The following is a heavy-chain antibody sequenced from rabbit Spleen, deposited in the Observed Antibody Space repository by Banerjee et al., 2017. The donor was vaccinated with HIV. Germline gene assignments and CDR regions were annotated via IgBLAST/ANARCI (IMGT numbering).Heavy chain of an antibody. Sequence: QEQLEESGGDLVKPEGSLTLTCTASGFSFSGSYWICWVRQAPGKGLEWIACIYGGGSSGSSYFASWAKGRFTISKTASTTVTLQMTSLTAADTATYFCARDAGTSFSTYGMDLWGQGTLVTVS. CDR3: ARDAGTSFSTYGMDL. CDR1: GFSFSGSYW. V-gene: IGHV1S45*01. J-gene: IGHJ6*01. CDR2: IYGGGSSGSS. D-gene: IGHD8-1*01.